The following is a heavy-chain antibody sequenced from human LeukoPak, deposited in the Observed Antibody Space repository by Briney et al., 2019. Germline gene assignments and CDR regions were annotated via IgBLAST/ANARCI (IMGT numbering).Heavy chain of an antibody. D-gene: IGHD1-14*01. Sequence: ASVKVSCKTSGDTFSRYGISWVRQAPGQGLEWMGWISAYNGNTNYAQKLQGRVTMTTDTSTSTAYMELRSLRSDDTAVYYCARDNPREAFDIWGQGTMVTVSS. CDR2: ISAYNGNT. CDR1: GDTFSRYG. V-gene: IGHV1-18*01. J-gene: IGHJ3*02. CDR3: ARDNPREAFDI.